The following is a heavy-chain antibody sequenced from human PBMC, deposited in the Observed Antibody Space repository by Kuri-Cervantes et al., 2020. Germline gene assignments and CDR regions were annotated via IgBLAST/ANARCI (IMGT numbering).Heavy chain of an antibody. D-gene: IGHD1-26*01. Sequence: ESLKISCTVSGGSISSSSYYWGWIRQPPGKGLEWIGSIYYSGSSYYNPSLPSLKSRLTISVDTSKNQFSLKLSSVTAADTAVYYCASTVTVGTTGYFDYWGQGTLVTVSS. V-gene: IGHV4-39*07. CDR2: IYYSGSS. CDR1: GGSISSSSYY. CDR3: ASTVTVGTTGYFDY. J-gene: IGHJ4*02.